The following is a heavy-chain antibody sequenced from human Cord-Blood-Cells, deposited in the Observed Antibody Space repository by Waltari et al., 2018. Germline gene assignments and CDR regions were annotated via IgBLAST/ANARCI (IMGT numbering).Heavy chain of an antibody. CDR2: SIPILGIA. D-gene: IGHD4-17*01. CDR3: ARVNGDYNWFDP. CDR1: GGTFSSYT. J-gene: IGHJ5*02. Sequence: QVQLVQSGAEVKKPGSSVKVSCKASGGTFSSYTIRWVRQAPGQGLEWMGRSIPILGIANDAQKFQGRVTITADKATSTAYMELSSLRAEDTAVYYCARVNGDYNWFDPWGQGTLVTVSS. V-gene: IGHV1-69*02.